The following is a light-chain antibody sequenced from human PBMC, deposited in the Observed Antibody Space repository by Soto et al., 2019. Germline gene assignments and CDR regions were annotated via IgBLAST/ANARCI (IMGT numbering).Light chain of an antibody. J-gene: IGKJ1*01. CDR2: WAS. V-gene: IGKV4-1*01. Sequence: DIVMTQSPDSLAESLGERATINCKSSQSVLYSSNNKNYLAWYQQKPGQPPKLLIYWASTRESGVPDRFSGSGSGTDFTLTISSLQAEDVAVYYCQQYYSYPPTFGQGTKVEIK. CDR3: QQYYSYPPT. CDR1: QSVLYSSNNKNY.